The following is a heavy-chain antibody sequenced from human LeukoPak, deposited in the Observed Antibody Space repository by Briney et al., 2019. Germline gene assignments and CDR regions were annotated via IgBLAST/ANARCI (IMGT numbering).Heavy chain of an antibody. CDR2: IYSGGST. J-gene: IGHJ4*02. CDR1: GFTVSSNY. Sequence: GGSLRLSCAASGFTVSSNYMSWVRQAPGKGLEWVSVIYSGGSTYYADSVKGRFTISRDNSKNTLYLQMNSLRAEDTAVYYCARDRRQSGDGDVWGQGTLVTVSS. CDR3: ARDRRQSGDGDV. D-gene: IGHD2-21*02. V-gene: IGHV3-53*01.